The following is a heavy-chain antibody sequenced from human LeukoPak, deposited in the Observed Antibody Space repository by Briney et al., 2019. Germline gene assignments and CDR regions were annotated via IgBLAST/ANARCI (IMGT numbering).Heavy chain of an antibody. CDR3: ARDLKAYIVVVVAATPGY. Sequence: GRSLRLSCAVSGFTFSSYAMHWVRQAPGKGLEWVAVISYDGSNKYYADSVKGRFTISRDNSKNTLYLQMNSLRAEDTAVYYCARDLKAYIVVVVAATPGYWGQGTLVTVSS. J-gene: IGHJ4*02. CDR2: ISYDGSNK. D-gene: IGHD2-15*01. CDR1: GFTFSSYA. V-gene: IGHV3-30-3*01.